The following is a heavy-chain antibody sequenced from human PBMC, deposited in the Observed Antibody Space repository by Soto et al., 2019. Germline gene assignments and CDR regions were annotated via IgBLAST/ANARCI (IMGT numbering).Heavy chain of an antibody. J-gene: IGHJ5*02. CDR1: GYTFTSYD. D-gene: IGHD3-10*01. CDR2: MNPNSGNT. V-gene: IGHV1-8*01. Sequence: QVQLVQSGAEVKKPGASVKVSCKASGYTFTSYDINWVRQATGQGLEWMGWMNPNSGNTGYAQKFQGRVTMTRNTSISTAYVELSSLRSEDTAVYYCARDRITMVRGPGWFDPWGQGTLVTVSS. CDR3: ARDRITMVRGPGWFDP.